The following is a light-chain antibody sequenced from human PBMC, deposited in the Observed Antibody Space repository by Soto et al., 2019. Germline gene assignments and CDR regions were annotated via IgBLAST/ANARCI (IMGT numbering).Light chain of an antibody. J-gene: IGLJ7*01. Sequence: QPVLTQSPSASASLGASDKLTCTLSSGHSSYAIAWHQQQPEKGPRYLMKVNSDGSHSKGDGIPDRFSGSSSGAERYLAISSLQSEDEADYYWQTWDRGIAVFGGGTQLTVL. CDR3: QTWDRGIAV. CDR1: SGHSSYA. V-gene: IGLV4-69*01. CDR2: VNSDGSH.